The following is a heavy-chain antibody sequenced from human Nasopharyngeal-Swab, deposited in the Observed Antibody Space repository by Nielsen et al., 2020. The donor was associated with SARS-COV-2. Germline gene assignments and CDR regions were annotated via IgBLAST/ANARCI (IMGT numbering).Heavy chain of an antibody. D-gene: IGHD2-2*01. Sequence: GESLKISCAASGFTFSSYSMNWVRQAPGKGLEWVSSISSSSSYIYYADSVKGRFTISRDNAKNSLYLQMNSLRAEDTAVYHCARDLIVVVPAAMDVHWFDPWGQGTLVTVSS. V-gene: IGHV3-21*01. CDR2: ISSSSSYI. CDR3: ARDLIVVVPAAMDVHWFDP. J-gene: IGHJ5*02. CDR1: GFTFSSYS.